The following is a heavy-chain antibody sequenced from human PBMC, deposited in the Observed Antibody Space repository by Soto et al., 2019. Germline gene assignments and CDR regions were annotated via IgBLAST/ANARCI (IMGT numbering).Heavy chain of an antibody. Sequence: VPEKVSCKASGYPFTSYGISWVRQAPGQGPEWMGWISAYNGNTNYAQKRQGRVTMTTDTSTSTAYMELRSLRSDDTAVYYCARTRVDIVGATNAAFDIWGQGTRVTVSS. CDR1: GYPFTSYG. CDR2: ISAYNGNT. J-gene: IGHJ3*02. CDR3: ARTRVDIVGATNAAFDI. V-gene: IGHV1-18*01. D-gene: IGHD1-26*01.